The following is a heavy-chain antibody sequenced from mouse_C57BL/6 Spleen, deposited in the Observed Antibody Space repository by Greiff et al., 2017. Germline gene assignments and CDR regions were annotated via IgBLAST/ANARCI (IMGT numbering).Heavy chain of an antibody. Sequence: VQLQQPGAELVKPGASVKLSCKASGYTFTSYWMHWVKQRPGQGLEWIGMIHPNSGSTNYNEKFKSKATLTVDKSSSTAYMQLSSLTSEDSAVYYCARGDSSGYWYFDVWGTGTTVTVSS. V-gene: IGHV1-64*01. J-gene: IGHJ1*03. CDR3: ARGDSSGYWYFDV. D-gene: IGHD3-2*02. CDR1: GYTFTSYW. CDR2: IHPNSGST.